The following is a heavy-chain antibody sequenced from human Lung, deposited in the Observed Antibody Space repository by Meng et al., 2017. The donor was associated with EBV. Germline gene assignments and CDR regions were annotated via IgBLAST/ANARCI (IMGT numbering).Heavy chain of an antibody. CDR2: VTHSSSSI. D-gene: IGHD2-8*01. CDR1: GFTFSSYS. CDR3: VRNGANMEDLDY. V-gene: IGHV3-21*01. Sequence: EVQLVESGGXLVKPGXSLRRSCAASGFTFSSYSMNWVRQAPGKGLEWVSSVTHSSSSIYYALSVKGRFTISRDNAKNSLYLQMNSLRNEDTAVYYCVRNGANMEDLDYWGQGTLVTVS. J-gene: IGHJ4*02.